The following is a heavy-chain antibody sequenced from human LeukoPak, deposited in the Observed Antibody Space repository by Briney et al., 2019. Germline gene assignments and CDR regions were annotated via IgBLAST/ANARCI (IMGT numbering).Heavy chain of an antibody. CDR3: AREGRYYGSGNNWFDP. D-gene: IGHD3-10*01. Sequence: PGGSLRLSCAASGFTFSSYSMNWVRQAPGKGLEWVSSISSSSSYIYYADSVKGRFTISRDNAKNSLYLQMNSLRAEDTAVYYCAREGRYYGSGNNWFDPWGQGTLVTVSS. CDR2: ISSSSSYI. V-gene: IGHV3-21*01. CDR1: GFTFSSYS. J-gene: IGHJ5*02.